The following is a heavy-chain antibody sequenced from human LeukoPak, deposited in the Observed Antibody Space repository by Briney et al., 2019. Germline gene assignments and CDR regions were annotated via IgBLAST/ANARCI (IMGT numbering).Heavy chain of an antibody. V-gene: IGHV3-74*01. CDR1: GVTFSSHW. CDR3: AKDHYWSIDY. J-gene: IGHJ4*02. D-gene: IGHD3-3*01. CDR2: IKGDGIST. Sequence: GGSLRLSCVVSGVTFSSHWMHWVRHAPGRGLVWVSRIKGDGISTNYADSVKGRFTISRDIAKNTLYLQMNSLRAEDTGVYYCAKDHYWSIDYWGRGTLVTVSS.